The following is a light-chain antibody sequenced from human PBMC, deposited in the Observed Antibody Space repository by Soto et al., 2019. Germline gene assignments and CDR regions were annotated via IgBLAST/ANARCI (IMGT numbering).Light chain of an antibody. Sequence: EIVLTQSPAPLSLSPGERATLSCRASQSVSSYLAWYQQKPGQAPRLLIYDASNRATGIPARFSGSGSGTDFTLTISSLEPEDVAVYYCQQYNNWPRTFGQGTKVDIK. V-gene: IGKV3-11*01. CDR2: DAS. CDR1: QSVSSY. J-gene: IGKJ1*01. CDR3: QQYNNWPRT.